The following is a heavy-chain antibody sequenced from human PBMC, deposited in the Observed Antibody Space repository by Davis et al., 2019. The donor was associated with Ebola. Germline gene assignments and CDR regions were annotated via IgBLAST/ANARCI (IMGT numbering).Heavy chain of an antibody. CDR3: ARAGIVVVVAATGPLNWFDP. D-gene: IGHD2-15*01. CDR1: GGTFSSYA. CDR2: IIPIFGTA. V-gene: IGHV1-69*13. J-gene: IGHJ5*02. Sequence: SVKVSCKASGGTFSSYAISWVRQAPGQGLEWMGGIIPIFGTANYAQKFQGRVTITADESTSTAYMELRSLRSDDTAVYYCARAGIVVVVAATGPLNWFDPWGQGTLVTVSS.